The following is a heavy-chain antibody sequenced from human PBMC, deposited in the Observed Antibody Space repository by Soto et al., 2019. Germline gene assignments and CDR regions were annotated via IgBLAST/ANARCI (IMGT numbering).Heavy chain of an antibody. Sequence: GGSLRLSCAASGFTFSSYAMSWVRQAPGKGLEWVSGIGASGAATYYADSVKGRFTISRDNSKNTLHLQMNSLRAEDTAVYYCELRKTGSSFDYWGQGTLVTVSS. D-gene: IGHD1-26*01. J-gene: IGHJ4*02. V-gene: IGHV3-23*01. CDR1: GFTFSSYA. CDR2: IGASGAAT. CDR3: ELRKTGSSFDY.